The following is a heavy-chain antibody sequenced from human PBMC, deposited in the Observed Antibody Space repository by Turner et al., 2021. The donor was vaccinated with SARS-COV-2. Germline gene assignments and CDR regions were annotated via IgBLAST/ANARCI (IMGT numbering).Heavy chain of an antibody. CDR2: FDPEDGKR. CDR3: ATISPPSADIVEIPDPTNYCYSYSLDV. D-gene: IGHD2-2*01. J-gene: IGHJ6*02. CDR1: GHTLSDFP. Sequence: QVQVVPSGAEVKKPGASVKVSCKVSGHTLSDFPMYWVRQAPGKGLEWMAGFDPEDGKRIYAQKFQGRVTVTEDTSTDTAYMELSSLRSEETAVYYCATISPPSADIVEIPDPTNYCYSYSLDVWGQGTTVTVSS. V-gene: IGHV1-24*01.